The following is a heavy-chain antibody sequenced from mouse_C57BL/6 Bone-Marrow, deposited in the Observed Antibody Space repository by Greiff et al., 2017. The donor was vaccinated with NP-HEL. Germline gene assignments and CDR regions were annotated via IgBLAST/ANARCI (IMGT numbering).Heavy chain of an antibody. D-gene: IGHD2-3*01. Sequence: EVQGVESGGGLVQPKGSLKLSCAASGFSFNTYAMNWVRQAPGKGLEWVARIRSKSNNYATYYADSLKDRLTISRDDSECMLYLQMNNLKTEDTAMYYCVRQGYDGYYLDYWGQGTTLTVSS. CDR3: VRQGYDGYYLDY. CDR1: GFSFNTYA. V-gene: IGHV10-1*01. CDR2: IRSKSNNYAT. J-gene: IGHJ2*01.